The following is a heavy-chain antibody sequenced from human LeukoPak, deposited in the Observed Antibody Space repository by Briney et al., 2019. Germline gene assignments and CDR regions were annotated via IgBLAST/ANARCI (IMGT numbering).Heavy chain of an antibody. CDR3: ARGRRVGYCSGGSCHTLNWFDP. V-gene: IGHV1-2*02. CDR1: GYTFTSYG. J-gene: IGHJ5*02. CDR2: INLKSGAT. Sequence: ASVKVSCKASGYTFTSYGISWVRQAPGQGLEWMGWINLKSGATKDAQKFQGRVTMTGDTSTSTAYLELSGLTSDDTAVYYCARGRRVGYCSGGSCHTLNWFDPWGQGTLVTVSS. D-gene: IGHD2-15*01.